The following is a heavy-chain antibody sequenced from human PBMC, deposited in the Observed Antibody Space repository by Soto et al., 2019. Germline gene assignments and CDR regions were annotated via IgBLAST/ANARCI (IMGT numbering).Heavy chain of an antibody. V-gene: IGHV4-39*07. D-gene: IGHD2-8*01. Sequence: SATLSLTCTVSGGSISSSSYYWGWIRQPPGKGLEWIGSIYYSGTTYYNPSLKSRVTISVDTSKNQFSLKLSSVTAADTAVYYCARDIMGTNYYYYGMDVWGQGTTVTVSS. CDR2: IYYSGTT. J-gene: IGHJ6*02. CDR3: ARDIMGTNYYYYGMDV. CDR1: GGSISSSSYY.